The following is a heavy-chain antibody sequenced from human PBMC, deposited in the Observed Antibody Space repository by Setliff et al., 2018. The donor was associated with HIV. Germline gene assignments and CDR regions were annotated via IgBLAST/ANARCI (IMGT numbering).Heavy chain of an antibody. CDR3: AKDVSPGQDIVVVTAADY. V-gene: IGHV3-11*04. D-gene: IGHD2-21*02. Sequence: GGSLRLSCAASGFTFSDYYMSWIRQAPGMGLEWVSYISSSGSIIYYADSVKGRFTISRDNAKKSLYLQMNSLRAEDTAVYYCAKDVSPGQDIVVVTAADYWGQGTLVTVSS. CDR1: GFTFSDYY. J-gene: IGHJ4*02. CDR2: ISSSGSII.